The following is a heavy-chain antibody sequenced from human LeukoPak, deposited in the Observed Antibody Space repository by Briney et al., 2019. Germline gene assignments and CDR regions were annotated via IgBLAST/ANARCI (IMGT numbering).Heavy chain of an antibody. CDR3: ARDRCSSTSCYADY. Sequence: ASVKVSCKASGGTFSRYAISWVRQSPGQGLEWMGWISAYNGNTNYAQKLQGRVTMTTDTSTSTAYMELRSLRSDDTAVYYCARDRCSSTSCYADYWGQGTLVTVSS. CDR2: ISAYNGNT. J-gene: IGHJ4*02. V-gene: IGHV1-18*01. D-gene: IGHD2-2*01. CDR1: GGTFSRYA.